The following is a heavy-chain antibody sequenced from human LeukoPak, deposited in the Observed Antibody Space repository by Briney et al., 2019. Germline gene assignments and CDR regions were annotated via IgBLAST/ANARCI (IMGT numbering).Heavy chain of an antibody. CDR2: ISGSGGST. D-gene: IGHD6-19*01. CDR1: GFTFDDYG. V-gene: IGHV3-23*01. CDR3: AKDRAGYSSGWYMATFDY. Sequence: GGSLRLSCAASGFTFDDYGMSWVRQAPGKGLEWVSAISGSGGSTYYADSVKGRFTISRDNSKNTLYLQMNSLRAEDTAVYYCAKDRAGYSSGWYMATFDYWGQGTLVTVSS. J-gene: IGHJ4*02.